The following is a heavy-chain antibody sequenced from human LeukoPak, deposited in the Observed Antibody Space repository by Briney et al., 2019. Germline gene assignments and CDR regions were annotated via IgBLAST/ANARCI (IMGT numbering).Heavy chain of an antibody. CDR2: INHSGST. V-gene: IGHV4-34*01. Sequence: SETLSLTCAVYGGSFSGYYWSWIRQPPGKGLEWIGEINHSGSTNYNPSLKSRVTISVDTSKNQFSLKLSSVTAADTAVYYCARRLKYYYYMDVWGKGTTVTISS. CDR1: GGSFSGYY. CDR3: ARRLKYYYYMDV. J-gene: IGHJ6*03.